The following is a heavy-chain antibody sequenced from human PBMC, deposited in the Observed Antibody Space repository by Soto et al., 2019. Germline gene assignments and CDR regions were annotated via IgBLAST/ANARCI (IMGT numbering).Heavy chain of an antibody. Sequence: GGSLRLSCAASGFTVSSNYMSWVRQAPGKGLEWVSVIYSGGSTYYADSVKGRFTISRHNSKNTLYLQMNSLRAEDTAVYYCARARRVYCSGGSCPYYMDVWGKGTTVTVSS. CDR3: ARARRVYCSGGSCPYYMDV. CDR1: GFTVSSNY. V-gene: IGHV3-53*04. J-gene: IGHJ6*03. D-gene: IGHD2-15*01. CDR2: IYSGGST.